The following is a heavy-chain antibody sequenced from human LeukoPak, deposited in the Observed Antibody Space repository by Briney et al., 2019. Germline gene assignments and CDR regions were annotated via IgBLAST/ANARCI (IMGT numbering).Heavy chain of an antibody. J-gene: IGHJ4*02. CDR1: GFTFSSYA. V-gene: IGHV3-64D*06. CDR2: ISSNGGST. Sequence: GGSLRLSSSASGFTFSSYAMHWVRQAPGKGLEYGSAISSNGGSTYYADSAKGRFTISRDNSKNTLYLQMSSLRAEDPAVYYCVKVAVAGKVSFAYWGQGTLVTVYS. D-gene: IGHD6-19*01. CDR3: VKVAVAGKVSFAY.